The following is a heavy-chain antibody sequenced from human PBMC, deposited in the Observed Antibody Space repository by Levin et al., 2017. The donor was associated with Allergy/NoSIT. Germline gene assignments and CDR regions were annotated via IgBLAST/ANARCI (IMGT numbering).Heavy chain of an antibody. CDR1: GFTFSSYA. Sequence: GESLKISCAASGFTFSSYAMHWVRQAPGKGLEWVAVISYDGSNKYYADSVKGRFTISRDNSKNTLYLQMNSLRAEDTAVYYCARDEGQPFDLWGRGTLVTVSS. V-gene: IGHV3-30-3*01. CDR2: ISYDGSNK. D-gene: IGHD5-18*01. J-gene: IGHJ2*01. CDR3: ARDEGQPFDL.